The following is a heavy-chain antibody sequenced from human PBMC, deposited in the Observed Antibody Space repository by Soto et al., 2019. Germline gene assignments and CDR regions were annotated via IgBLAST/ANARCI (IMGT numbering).Heavy chain of an antibody. Sequence: SGTLSLTCSVSGGSVGGNYWSWIRQAPGKGLEWIGYIYYSGRTKYNPSLKSRVTMSADTTKNQISLKLSSVTAAETAVYFCARVSERFKYIDCFYHFDYWGQGNLGTVS. J-gene: IGHJ4*02. CDR3: ARVSERFKYIDCFYHFDY. D-gene: IGHD3-9*01. V-gene: IGHV4-59*02. CDR1: GGSVGGNY. CDR2: IYYSGRT.